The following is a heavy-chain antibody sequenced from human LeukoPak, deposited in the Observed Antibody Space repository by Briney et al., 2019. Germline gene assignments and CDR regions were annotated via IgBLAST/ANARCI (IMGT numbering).Heavy chain of an antibody. Sequence: KSSETLSLTCAVYGGSFSGYYWSWIRQPPGKGLEWIGEINHSGSTNYNPSLKSRVTISVDTSKNQFSLKLSSVTAADTAVYYCARVPYYYDSSGYYEGAFDIWGQGTMVTVSS. J-gene: IGHJ3*02. CDR2: INHSGST. V-gene: IGHV4-34*01. D-gene: IGHD3-22*01. CDR3: ARVPYYYDSSGYYEGAFDI. CDR1: GGSFSGYY.